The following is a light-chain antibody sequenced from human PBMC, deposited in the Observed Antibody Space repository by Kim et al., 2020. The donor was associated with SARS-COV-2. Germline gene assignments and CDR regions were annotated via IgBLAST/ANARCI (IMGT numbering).Light chain of an antibody. CDR1: QTISSW. CDR3: QQYNSLSPWT. V-gene: IGKV1-5*03. CDR2: KAS. J-gene: IGKJ1*01. Sequence: DIQMTQSPSTLSASVGDRVTITCRANQTISSWLAWYQQKPGKAPKLLIYKASSLESGVPLRFSGSGSGTEFTLTISSLQPDDFATYYCQQYNSLSPWTFGQGTKVDIK.